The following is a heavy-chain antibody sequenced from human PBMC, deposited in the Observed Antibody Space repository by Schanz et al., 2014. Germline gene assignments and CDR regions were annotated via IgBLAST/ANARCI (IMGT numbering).Heavy chain of an antibody. V-gene: IGHV1-46*01. D-gene: IGHD6-6*01. Sequence: QVQLVQSGAEVKKPGASVKVSCKASGYTFVSYSMHWVRQAPGQGLEWMGIVNPSVRGTHFAREFQGRVTVTSDTSTSTVYMDLRSLRSDDTAVYYCARDQSPYTNSSDVRYFDYWGQGSLVTVSS. CDR1: GYTFVSYS. CDR3: ARDQSPYTNSSDVRYFDY. J-gene: IGHJ4*02. CDR2: VNPSVRGT.